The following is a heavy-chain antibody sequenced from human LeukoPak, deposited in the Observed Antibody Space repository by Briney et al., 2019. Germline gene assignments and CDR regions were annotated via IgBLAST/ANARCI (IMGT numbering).Heavy chain of an antibody. CDR1: GFTFSSYA. D-gene: IGHD6-19*01. CDR2: ISSNGGST. J-gene: IGHJ4*02. V-gene: IGHV3-64D*06. CDR3: VKDSVRIAVAGLFDY. Sequence: GSLRLSCSASGFTFSSYAMHWVRQAPGKGLEYVSAISSNGGSTYYADSVKGRFTISRDNSKNTLYLQMSSLRAEDTAVYYCVKDSVRIAVAGLFDYWGQGTLVTVSS.